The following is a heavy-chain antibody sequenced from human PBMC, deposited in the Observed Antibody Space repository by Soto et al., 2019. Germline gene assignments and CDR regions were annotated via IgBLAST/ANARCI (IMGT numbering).Heavy chain of an antibody. J-gene: IGHJ5*02. CDR3: ARAYSSGWYDGWEFTENWFDP. D-gene: IGHD6-19*01. CDR2: IYYSGST. Sequence: KASETLSLTCTVSGGSISSYYWSWIRQPPGKGLEWIGYIYYSGSTNYNPSLKSRVTISVDTSKNQFSLKLSSVTAADTAVYYCARAYSSGWYDGWEFTENWFDPWGQGTLVTVSS. V-gene: IGHV4-59*01. CDR1: GGSISSYY.